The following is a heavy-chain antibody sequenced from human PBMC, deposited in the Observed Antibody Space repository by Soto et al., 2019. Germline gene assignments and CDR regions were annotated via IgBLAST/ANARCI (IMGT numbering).Heavy chain of an antibody. CDR2: IYYSGST. D-gene: IGHD2-2*01. Sequence: SDTLSLTCTVSGGSLSSNSYYWGWIRQPPGKGLEWIGSIYYSGSTYYNPSLKSRVTISVDTSKNQFSLKLNSVTAADTTVYYCAGGIGYCISTTCQIRFDYWGQGTLVPVSS. V-gene: IGHV4-39*01. CDR3: AGGIGYCISTTCQIRFDY. J-gene: IGHJ4*02. CDR1: GGSLSSNSYY.